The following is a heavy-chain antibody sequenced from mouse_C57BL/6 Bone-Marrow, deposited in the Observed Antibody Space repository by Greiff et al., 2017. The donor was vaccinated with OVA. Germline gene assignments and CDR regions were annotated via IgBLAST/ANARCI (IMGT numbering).Heavy chain of an antibody. J-gene: IGHJ3*01. D-gene: IGHD2-3*01. V-gene: IGHV1-5*01. CDR3: TGYLGMDGYSCAY. CDR2: INPGNSDT. Sequence: EVQLQQSGTVLARPGASVKLSCTTSGYTFTSYWMHWVKQRPGQGLEWIGAINPGNSDTCYNQTFKGKVNLTAVTSASTAYMELSSLTSEDSAVYYCTGYLGMDGYSCAYWGQGTLVTVSA. CDR1: GYTFTSYW.